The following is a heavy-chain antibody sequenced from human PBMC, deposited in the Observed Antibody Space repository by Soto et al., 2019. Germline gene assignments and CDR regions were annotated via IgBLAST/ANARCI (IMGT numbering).Heavy chain of an antibody. D-gene: IGHD6-13*01. CDR1: GFTFSSYA. J-gene: IGHJ4*02. Sequence: GGSLRLSCAASGFTFSSYAMHWVRQAPGRGLEWVAVISYDGSNKYYADSVKGRFTISRGNSKNTLYLQMNSLRAEDTAVYYCARDSSNYFDYWGQGTLVTVSS. CDR2: ISYDGSNK. CDR3: ARDSSNYFDY. V-gene: IGHV3-30-3*01.